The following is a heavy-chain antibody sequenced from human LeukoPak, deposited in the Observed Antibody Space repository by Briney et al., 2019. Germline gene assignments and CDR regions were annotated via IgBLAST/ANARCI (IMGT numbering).Heavy chain of an antibody. CDR3: ASGITLHSRFHY. J-gene: IGHJ4*02. Sequence: ASVKVSRKGSGYTFTGYNMHMVRQAPGQGLEWVGWINPKSGGTNYAQKCQGRVTMTRHTSISTAYIELSRLRSDDTAVYYCASGITLHSRFHYWGQGTLVTVSS. CDR2: INPKSGGT. D-gene: IGHD3-22*01. V-gene: IGHV1-2*02. CDR1: GYTFTGYN.